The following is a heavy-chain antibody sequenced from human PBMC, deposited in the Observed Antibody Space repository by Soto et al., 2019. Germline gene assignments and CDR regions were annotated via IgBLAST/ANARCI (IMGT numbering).Heavy chain of an antibody. J-gene: IGHJ6*02. CDR1: EFAFSDYY. CDR3: ARAADCSNNICSYGMDV. CDR2: ISSTSIYT. D-gene: IGHD2-2*01. Sequence: QVQLVESGGGLVTAGGSLRLYCAASEFAFSDYYMTWVRQAPGKGLEWVSYISSTSIYTNYADSVKGRFTIYRDNAKNSLFLQMNILRAEDTAIYYCARAADCSNNICSYGMDVWGQGTSVTVSS. V-gene: IGHV3-11*06.